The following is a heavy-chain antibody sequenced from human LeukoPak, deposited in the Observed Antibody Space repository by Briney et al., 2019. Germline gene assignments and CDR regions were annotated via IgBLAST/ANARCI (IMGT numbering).Heavy chain of an antibody. Sequence: SETLSLTCTVSGGSISGYYWSWIRQPPGKGLEWIGEINHSGSTNYNPSLKSRVTISVDTSKNQFSLKLSSVTAADTAVYYCARRPYYYYYMDVWGKGTTVTVSS. CDR3: ARRPYYYYYMDV. J-gene: IGHJ6*03. V-gene: IGHV4-34*01. CDR2: INHSGST. CDR1: GGSISGYY.